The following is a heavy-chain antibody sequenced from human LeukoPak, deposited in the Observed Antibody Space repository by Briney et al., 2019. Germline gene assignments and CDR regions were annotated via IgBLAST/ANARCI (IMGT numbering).Heavy chain of an antibody. CDR3: ARRRCSSTSCSSAPLDY. CDR1: GYTFTSYA. CDR2: INAGNGNT. D-gene: IGHD2-2*01. V-gene: IGHV1-3*01. J-gene: IGHJ4*02. Sequence: ASVKVSCKASGYTFTSYAMHWARQAPGQRLGWMGWINAGNGNTKYSQKFQGRVTITRDTSASTAYMELSSLRSEDTAVYYCARRRCSSTSCSSAPLDYWGQGTLVTVSS.